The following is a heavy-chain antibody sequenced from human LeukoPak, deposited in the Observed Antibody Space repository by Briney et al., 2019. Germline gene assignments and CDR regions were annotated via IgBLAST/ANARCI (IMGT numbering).Heavy chain of an antibody. Sequence: PSETLSLTCTVSGGSISSGSYSWSWIRQPAGKGLEWIGRVYTTGTTNYNPSLKSRVTISVDTSKNQFSLKLSSVTAADTAVYYCARGHSGSYYFDYWGQGTLITVSS. CDR2: VYTTGTT. CDR3: ARGHSGSYYFDY. CDR1: GGSISSGSYS. J-gene: IGHJ4*02. V-gene: IGHV4-61*02. D-gene: IGHD1-26*01.